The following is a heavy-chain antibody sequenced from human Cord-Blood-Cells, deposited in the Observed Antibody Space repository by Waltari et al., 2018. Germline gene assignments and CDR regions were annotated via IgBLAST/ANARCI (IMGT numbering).Heavy chain of an antibody. J-gene: IGHJ6*02. D-gene: IGHD4-17*01. V-gene: IGHV3-15*01. CDR1: GFTFSNAW. CDR3: TTFVYGDYYYYYYGMDV. CDR2: IKSKTDGWTT. Sequence: EVQLVESGGGLVKPGGSLRLSCAASGFTFSNAWMSWVRQAPGKGREWVGGIKSKTDGWTTDYAAPVKGRFTISRDDSKNTLYLQMNSLKTEDTAVYYCTTFVYGDYYYYYYGMDVWGQGTTVTVSS.